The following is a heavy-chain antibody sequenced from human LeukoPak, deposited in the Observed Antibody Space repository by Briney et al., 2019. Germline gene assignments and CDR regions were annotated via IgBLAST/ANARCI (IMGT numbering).Heavy chain of an antibody. CDR3: AKGSHRSGYYVFDY. Sequence: GGSLRLSCAASGFTFSSYGMHWVRQAPGKGLEWVAVIWYDGSNKYYADSVKGRFTISRDNSKNTLYLQMNSLRAEDTAVYYCAKGSHRSGYYVFDYWAQGTLVTVSS. V-gene: IGHV3-33*06. CDR1: GFTFSSYG. D-gene: IGHD3-22*01. CDR2: IWYDGSNK. J-gene: IGHJ4*02.